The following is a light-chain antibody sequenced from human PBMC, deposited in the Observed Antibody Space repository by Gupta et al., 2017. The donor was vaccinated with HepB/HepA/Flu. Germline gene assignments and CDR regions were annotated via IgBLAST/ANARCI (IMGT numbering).Light chain of an antibody. CDR3: MQGAHWPWT. V-gene: IGKV2-30*01. CDR1: QGLVYSDGNTY. J-gene: IGKJ1*01. CDR2: LVS. Sequence: DVVRAQSPRSLPVTRGQPPSISCRSSQGLVYSDGNTYLHWFKQRPGQSPRRLLYLVSYRDSGVPDRFSGSGSGTDFTLKISRVEAENVGIYFCMQGAHWPWTFGQETRLEIK.